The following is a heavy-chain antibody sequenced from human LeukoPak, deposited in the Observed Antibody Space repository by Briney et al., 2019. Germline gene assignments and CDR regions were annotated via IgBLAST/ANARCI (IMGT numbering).Heavy chain of an antibody. Sequence: ASVKVSCKASGYTFTSYDINWVRQATGQGLEWMGWMNPNSGGTNYAQKFQGRVTMTRDTSISTAYMELSRLRSDDTAVYYCARDRIAAAGRVLIDYWGQGTLVTVSS. CDR3: ARDRIAAAGRVLIDY. V-gene: IGHV1-2*02. J-gene: IGHJ4*02. CDR2: MNPNSGGT. D-gene: IGHD6-13*01. CDR1: GYTFTSYD.